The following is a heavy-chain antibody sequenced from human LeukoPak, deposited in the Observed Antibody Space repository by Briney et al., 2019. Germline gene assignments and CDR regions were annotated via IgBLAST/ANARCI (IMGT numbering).Heavy chain of an antibody. J-gene: IGHJ5*02. CDR2: INPKTGGT. CDR1: GYTFTVYY. D-gene: IGHD6-13*01. CDR3: AREGIAAAGTGRNWFDP. V-gene: IGHV1-2*04. Sequence: GASVKVSCKASGYTFTVYYLHWVRQAPGQGLEWVGWINPKTGGTNYAQKFQGWVTMTRDTSISTAYMELSRLRSDDTAVYYCAREGIAAAGTGRNWFDPWGQGTLVTVSS.